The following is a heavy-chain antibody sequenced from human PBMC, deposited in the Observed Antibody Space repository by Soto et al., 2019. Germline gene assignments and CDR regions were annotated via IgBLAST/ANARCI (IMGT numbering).Heavy chain of an antibody. CDR3: ARTSAAGKYYYGMDG. J-gene: IGHJ6*02. V-gene: IGHV5-51*01. D-gene: IGHD6-13*01. CDR1: GYSFTSYW. CDR2: IYPGDSDT. Sequence: GESLKISCKGSGYSFTSYWIGWVRQMPGKGLEWMGIIYPGDSDTRYSPSFQGQVTISADKSISTAYLKWSSLKASDTAMYYCARTSAAGKYYYGMDGWGQRTKVTVSS.